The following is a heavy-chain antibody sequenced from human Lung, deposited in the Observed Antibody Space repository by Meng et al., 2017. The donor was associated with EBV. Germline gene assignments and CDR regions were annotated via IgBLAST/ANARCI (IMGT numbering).Heavy chain of an antibody. CDR1: GWCFSGYY. J-gene: IGHJ4*02. D-gene: IGHD4-17*01. Sequence: PLPAYGPGLVEPSDTLSLTCAVNGWCFSGYYWSTNRQPPGKGLEWIGEINHSGSTNYNPSLKSRVTISVDTSKNQFSLKLSSVNAADTAVYYCARGGMTTVTTYYFDYWGQGTLVTVSS. CDR2: INHSGST. CDR3: ARGGMTTVTTYYFDY. V-gene: IGHV4-34*01.